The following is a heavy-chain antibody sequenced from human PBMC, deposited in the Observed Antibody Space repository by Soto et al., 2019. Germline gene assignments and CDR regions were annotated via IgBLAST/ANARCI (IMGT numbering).Heavy chain of an antibody. CDR2: INAHQGNT. V-gene: IGHV1-18*01. CDR1: GYTFTNYG. CDR3: ARVKAYYDVLTGIQFDS. D-gene: IGHD3-9*01. Sequence: QVQLVQSGADVKKPVASVKVSCKASGYTFTNYGISWVRQAPGQGLEWMGWINAHQGNTNYAQKVQGRVTMTTDTSSSTAYMELRSLRSDDTAVYYCARVKAYYDVLTGIQFDSWGQGTLVTVSS. J-gene: IGHJ4*02.